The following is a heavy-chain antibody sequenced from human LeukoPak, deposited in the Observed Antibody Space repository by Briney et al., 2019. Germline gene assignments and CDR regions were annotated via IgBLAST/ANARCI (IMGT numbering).Heavy chain of an antibody. CDR1: GGSISSGDYY. J-gene: IGHJ4*02. D-gene: IGHD4-17*01. CDR2: IYYSGST. V-gene: IGHV4-30-4*01. Sequence: SETLSLTCTVSGGSISSGDYYWSWIRQPPGKGLEWIGYIYYSGSTYYNPSLKSRVTISVDTSKNQFSLKLSSVTAADTAVYYCARGDYGDYVFDYWGQGTLVTVSS. CDR3: ARGDYGDYVFDY.